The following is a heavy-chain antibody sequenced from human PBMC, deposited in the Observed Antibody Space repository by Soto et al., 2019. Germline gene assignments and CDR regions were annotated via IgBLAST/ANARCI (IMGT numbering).Heavy chain of an antibody. CDR3: ARDLAWKRGKVGRYYYGMDV. CDR2: ISTRSTYT. V-gene: IGHV3-11*06. J-gene: IGHJ6*02. D-gene: IGHD1-1*01. Sequence: QVLLVESGGGLVKAGGSLRLSCAASGFIFSDYYMSWVRQTPGKGLEWVSYISTRSTYTNYADSVQGRCTISRDNTKNSRYLHMDSVRVEDTAVYYCARDLAWKRGKVGRYYYGMDVWGQGTTVTVSS. CDR1: GFIFSDYY.